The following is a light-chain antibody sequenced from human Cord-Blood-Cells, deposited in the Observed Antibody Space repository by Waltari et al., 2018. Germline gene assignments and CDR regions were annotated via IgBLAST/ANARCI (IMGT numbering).Light chain of an antibody. CDR1: QSVSSN. CDR2: GAS. Sequence: EIEMTQSPAPLSVSPGERASLSCSASQSVSSNLAWYQQKPGQATRLLNEGASTRATGIPARFSGSGSGTEFTLTISSLQSEDFAVYYCQQYNNWPPWTFGQGTKVEIK. J-gene: IGKJ1*01. CDR3: QQYNNWPPWT. V-gene: IGKV3-15*01.